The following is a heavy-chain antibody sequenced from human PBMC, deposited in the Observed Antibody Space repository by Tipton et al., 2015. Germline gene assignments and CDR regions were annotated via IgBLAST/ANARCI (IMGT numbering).Heavy chain of an antibody. CDR1: GYTFTSYG. J-gene: IGHJ4*02. V-gene: IGHV1-18*01. CDR2: ISAYNGNT. CDR3: ARVDSLHYYDSSGYYIFDY. D-gene: IGHD3-22*01. Sequence: QLVQSGAEVKKPGASVKVSCKASGYTFTSYGISWVRQAPGQGLEWMGWISAYNGNTNYAQKLQGRVTMTTDTSTSTAYMELRSLRSDDTAVYYYARVDSLHYYDSSGYYIFDYWGQGTLVTVSS.